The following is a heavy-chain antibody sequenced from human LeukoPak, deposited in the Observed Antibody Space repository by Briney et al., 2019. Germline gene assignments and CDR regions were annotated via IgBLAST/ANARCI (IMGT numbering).Heavy chain of an antibody. J-gene: IGHJ5*02. V-gene: IGHV3-7*03. CDR1: GFTFTNHW. Sequence: GGSLRLSCAASGFTFTNHWMSWVRQAPGKGLEWVANIKEDGSERYYVDSVKGRFTVSRDNVKNSLFLQMNSLRVDDTAVYYCAKSGSSVFWSWGQGTLVTVSS. CDR3: AKSGSSVFWS. CDR2: IKEDGSER. D-gene: IGHD3-3*02.